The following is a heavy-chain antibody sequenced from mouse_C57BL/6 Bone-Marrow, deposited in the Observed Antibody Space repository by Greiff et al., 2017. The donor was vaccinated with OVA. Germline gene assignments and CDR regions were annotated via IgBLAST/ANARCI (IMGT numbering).Heavy chain of an antibody. J-gene: IGHJ1*03. V-gene: IGHV1-56*01. Sequence: QVQLQQSGPELVRPGASVKISCKAPGYTFTSHWMPWVRQRPGQGLEWIGEIFPGSGSTYYNEKFKGKATLTGVTSYSTAYMQLSRLTSEDSAVYFCAREDYYGSSYDWYFDVWGTGTTVTVSS. CDR3: AREDYYGSSYDWYFDV. D-gene: IGHD1-1*01. CDR2: IFPGSGST. CDR1: GYTFTSHW.